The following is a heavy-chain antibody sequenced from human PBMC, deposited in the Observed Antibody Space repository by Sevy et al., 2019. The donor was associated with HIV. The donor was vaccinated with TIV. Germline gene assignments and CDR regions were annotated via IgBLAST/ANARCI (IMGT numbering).Heavy chain of an antibody. CDR2: INPSGGST. CDR1: GYTFTSYY. Sequence: ASVKVSCKASGYTFTSYYMHWVRQAPGQGLEWMGIINPSGGSTSYAQKFQGRVTMTRDRSTSTVYMELGSLGSEDTAVYYCARGAAAGTSLGYWGQGTLVTVSS. V-gene: IGHV1-46*01. CDR3: ARGAAAGTSLGY. D-gene: IGHD6-13*01. J-gene: IGHJ4*02.